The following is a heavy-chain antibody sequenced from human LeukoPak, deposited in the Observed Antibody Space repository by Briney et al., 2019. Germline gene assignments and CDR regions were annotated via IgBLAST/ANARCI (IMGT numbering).Heavy chain of an antibody. CDR2: IHPSGSV. D-gene: IGHD3-22*01. Sequence: SETPSLTCTVSGASFNSDDQYWNWIRQSPGKGLEGIGSIHPSGSVYNTPSLESRVTMSRATSKTQFSLNLNSVTAADTAVYFCSRGLDSRKLGYWGQGILVTASS. V-gene: IGHV4-31*03. J-gene: IGHJ4*02. CDR1: GASFNSDDQY. CDR3: SRGLDSRKLGY.